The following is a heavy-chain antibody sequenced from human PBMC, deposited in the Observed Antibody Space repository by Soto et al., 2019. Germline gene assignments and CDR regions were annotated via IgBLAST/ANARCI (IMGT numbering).Heavy chain of an antibody. CDR2: INAGNGNT. Sequence: ASVKVSCKASGYTFTIYAMHWVRQAPGQRLEWMGWINAGNGNTKYSQKFQGRVTITRDTSASTAYMELSSLRSEDTAVYYCARDERYCSGGSCHYYYMDVWGKGTTVTVSS. J-gene: IGHJ6*03. CDR3: ARDERYCSGGSCHYYYMDV. V-gene: IGHV1-3*01. D-gene: IGHD2-15*01. CDR1: GYTFTIYA.